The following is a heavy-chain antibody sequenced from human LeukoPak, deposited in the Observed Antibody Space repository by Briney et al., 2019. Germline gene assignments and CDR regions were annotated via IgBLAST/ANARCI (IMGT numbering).Heavy chain of an antibody. CDR3: AKDLRRSYGPMGYYYYMDV. CDR2: ISWNSGNI. V-gene: IGHV3-9*01. Sequence: GGSLRLSCAASGFTFDDYAMHWVRQAPGKGLEWVSGISWNSGNIGYADSVKGRFTISRDNAKNSLYMQMNSLRAEDTALYYCAKDLRRSYGPMGYYYYMDVWGKGTTVTISS. CDR1: GFTFDDYA. J-gene: IGHJ6*03. D-gene: IGHD3-10*01.